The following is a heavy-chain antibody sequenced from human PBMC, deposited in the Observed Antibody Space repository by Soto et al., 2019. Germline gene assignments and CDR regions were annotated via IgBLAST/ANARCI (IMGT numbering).Heavy chain of an antibody. D-gene: IGHD2-15*01. V-gene: IGHV3-30*18. Sequence: PGLSRRRSCAPSGFTFSSYGIHWVPQAPGKGLEWVAVISYDGSNKYYADSVKGRFTISRDNCKNTLYLQMNSLRAEDTAVYYCAKAAEVAAWYYGMDVWGQGTTVTVSS. J-gene: IGHJ6*02. CDR3: AKAAEVAAWYYGMDV. CDR2: ISYDGSNK. CDR1: GFTFSSYG.